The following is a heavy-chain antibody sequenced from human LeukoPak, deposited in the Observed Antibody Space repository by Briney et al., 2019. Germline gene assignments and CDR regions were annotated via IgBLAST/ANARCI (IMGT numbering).Heavy chain of an antibody. CDR1: GFTFSSYS. J-gene: IGHJ4*02. D-gene: IGHD3-22*01. CDR3: ARAKYYYDSSGYYYLDY. V-gene: IGHV3-48*01. Sequence: PGGSLRLSCAASGFTFSSYSMNWVRQAPGKGLERVSYISSSSSTIYYADSVKGRFTISRDNAKNSLYLQMNSLRAEDTAVYYCARAKYYYDSSGYYYLDYWGQGTLVTVSS. CDR2: ISSSSSTI.